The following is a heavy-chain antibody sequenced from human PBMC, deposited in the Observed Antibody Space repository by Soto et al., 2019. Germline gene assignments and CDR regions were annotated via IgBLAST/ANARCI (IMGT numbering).Heavy chain of an antibody. CDR2: IYHSGST. Sequence: SETLSLTCAVSGGSISSGGYSWSWIRQPPGKGLEWIGYIYHSGSTYYNPSLKSRVTISVDRSKNQFSLKLSSVTAADTAVYYCARHSPYYYDSSGYYYDGAFDIWGQGTMV. J-gene: IGHJ3*02. CDR3: ARHSPYYYDSSGYYYDGAFDI. D-gene: IGHD3-22*01. CDR1: GGSISSGGYS. V-gene: IGHV4-30-2*01.